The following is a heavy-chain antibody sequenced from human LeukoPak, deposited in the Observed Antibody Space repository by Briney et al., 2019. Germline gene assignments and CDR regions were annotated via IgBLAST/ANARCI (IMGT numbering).Heavy chain of an antibody. CDR3: ARSDYAGDY. D-gene: IGHD4-17*01. J-gene: IGHJ4*02. CDR1: GFTFRSYA. Sequence: GGSLRLSCAASGFTFRSYAMNWVRQAPGKGLEWVLAIRGSGSSAFYADSVKGRFTISRDNSKNTLSLEMNSLRVEDTAVYYCARSDYAGDYWGQGTLVTVSS. V-gene: IGHV3-23*01. CDR2: IRGSGSSA.